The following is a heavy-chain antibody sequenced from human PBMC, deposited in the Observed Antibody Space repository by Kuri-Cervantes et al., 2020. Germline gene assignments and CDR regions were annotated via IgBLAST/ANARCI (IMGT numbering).Heavy chain of an antibody. D-gene: IGHD5-18*01. V-gene: IGHV3-53*01. CDR1: GFTVSSNY. J-gene: IGHJ4*02. Sequence: GESLKISCAASGFTVSSNYMSWVRQAPGKGLEWVSVIYSGGSTYYADSVKGRFTISRDNSKNTLYLQMNSLRAGDTAVYYCARDWYSYGYESPFDYWGQGTLVTVSS. CDR3: ARDWYSYGYESPFDY. CDR2: IYSGGST.